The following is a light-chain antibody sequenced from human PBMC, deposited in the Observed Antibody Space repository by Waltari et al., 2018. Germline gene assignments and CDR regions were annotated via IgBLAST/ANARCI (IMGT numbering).Light chain of an antibody. CDR2: GKN. CDR3: NSRDSIDNHLV. V-gene: IGLV3-19*01. CDR1: SLSHYY. J-gene: IGLJ2*01. Sequence: SSELTQDPAVSLAWGQRVRMTCQGDSLSHYYASWYQQKPGQAPVLVFYGKNNRPLGIPDRFSGSRSSNTASLTITGAQTEDEADYYCNSRDSIDNHLVFGGGTKLTVL.